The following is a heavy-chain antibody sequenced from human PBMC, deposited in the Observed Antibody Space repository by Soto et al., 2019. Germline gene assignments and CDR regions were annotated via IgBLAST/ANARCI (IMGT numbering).Heavy chain of an antibody. CDR2: IYYSGST. Sequence: SETLSLTCTVSGGSISSGGYYWSWIRQHPGKGLEWIGYIYYSGSTYYNPSLKSRVTISVDTSKNQFSLKLSSVTAADTAVYYCARSKYYDFWSGYYSNFDYWGQGTLVTVYS. CDR1: GGSISSGGYY. D-gene: IGHD3-3*01. CDR3: ARSKYYDFWSGYYSNFDY. V-gene: IGHV4-31*03. J-gene: IGHJ4*02.